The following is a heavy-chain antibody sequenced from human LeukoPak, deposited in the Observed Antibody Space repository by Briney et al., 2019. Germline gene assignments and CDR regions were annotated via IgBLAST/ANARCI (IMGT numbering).Heavy chain of an antibody. CDR3: ARALTYYYGSGSYWFDY. D-gene: IGHD3-10*01. CDR1: GFTFSSYW. J-gene: IGHJ4*02. V-gene: IGHV3-7*04. Sequence: PGGSLRLSCAASGFTFSSYWMSWVLQAPGKGLEWVANIKQDGSEKYYVDSVKGRFTISRDNAKNSLYLQMNSLRAEDTAVYYCARALTYYYGSGSYWFDYWGQGTLVTVSS. CDR2: IKQDGSEK.